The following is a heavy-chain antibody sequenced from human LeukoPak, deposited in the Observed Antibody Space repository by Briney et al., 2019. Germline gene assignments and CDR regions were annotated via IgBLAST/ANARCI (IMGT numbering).Heavy chain of an antibody. Sequence: GGSLRLSCAASGFTFSYYAMSWVRQAPGGGLEWVSVISDSGGETSYADSGKGRFTISRDNSKNTVYLQMSSLRAEDTAVYYCAKTDCTSSSCYTIDSWGQGTLVTVSS. CDR2: ISDSGGET. CDR3: AKTDCTSSSCYTIDS. J-gene: IGHJ4*02. V-gene: IGHV3-23*01. D-gene: IGHD2-2*02. CDR1: GFTFSYYA.